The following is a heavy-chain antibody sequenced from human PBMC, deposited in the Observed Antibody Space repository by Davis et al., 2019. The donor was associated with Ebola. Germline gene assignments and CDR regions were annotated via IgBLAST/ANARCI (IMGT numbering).Heavy chain of an antibody. D-gene: IGHD6-6*01. CDR1: GFTVSSNY. CDR3: AKAQFDSSSSVRYYYYGMDV. V-gene: IGHV3-23*01. CDR2: ISGSGGST. J-gene: IGHJ6*02. Sequence: GGSLRLSFAASGFTVSSNYMSWVRQAPGKGLEWVSAISGSGGSTYYADSVKGRFTISRDNSKNTLYLQMNSLRAEDTAVYYCAKAQFDSSSSVRYYYYGMDVWGQGTTVTVSS.